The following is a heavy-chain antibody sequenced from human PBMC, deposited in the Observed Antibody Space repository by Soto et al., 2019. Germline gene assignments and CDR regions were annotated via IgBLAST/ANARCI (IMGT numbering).Heavy chain of an antibody. J-gene: IGHJ4*02. Sequence: PSETLSLTCTVSGGSISSGDYYWSWIRQPPGKGLEWIGYIYYSGSTYYNPSLKSRVTISVDTSKNQFSLKLSSVTAADTAVYYCARAPFRGGWLDYWGQGTLVTVS. CDR1: GGSISSGDYY. CDR3: ARAPFRGGWLDY. CDR2: IYYSGST. D-gene: IGHD3-16*01. V-gene: IGHV4-30-4*01.